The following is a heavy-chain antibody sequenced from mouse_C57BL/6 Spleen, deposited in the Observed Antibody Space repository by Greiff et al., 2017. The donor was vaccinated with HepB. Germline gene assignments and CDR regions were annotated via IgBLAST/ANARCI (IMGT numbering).Heavy chain of an antibody. V-gene: IGHV5-16*01. D-gene: IGHD1-1*01. Sequence: EVQLVESEGGLVQPGSSMKLSCTASGFTFSDYYMAWVRQVPEKGLEWVANINYDGSSTYYLDSLKSRFIISRDNAKNILYLQMSSLKSEDTATYYCARETSGSSFFDYWGQGTTLTVSS. CDR3: ARETSGSSFFDY. CDR1: GFTFSDYY. CDR2: INYDGSST. J-gene: IGHJ2*01.